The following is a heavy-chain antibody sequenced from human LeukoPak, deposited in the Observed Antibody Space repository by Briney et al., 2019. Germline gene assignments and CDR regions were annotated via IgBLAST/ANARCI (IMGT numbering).Heavy chain of an antibody. Sequence: SETLSLTCTVSGGSISSSSYYWGWIRQPPGKGLEWIGSIYYSGSTYYNPSLKSRVTISVDTSKNQFSLKLSSVTAADTAVYYCAKDVIYDSSGYYFSVQPNHRPIYYFDYWGQGTLVTVSS. CDR2: IYYSGST. V-gene: IGHV4-39*07. CDR1: GGSISSSSYY. J-gene: IGHJ4*02. CDR3: AKDVIYDSSGYYFSVQPNHRPIYYFDY. D-gene: IGHD3-22*01.